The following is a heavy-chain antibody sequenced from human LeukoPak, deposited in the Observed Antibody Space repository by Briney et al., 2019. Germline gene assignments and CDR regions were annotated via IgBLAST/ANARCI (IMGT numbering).Heavy chain of an antibody. J-gene: IGHJ4*02. CDR3: AKASAMIVVVSKHFDY. Sequence: PGGSLRLSCAASGFTFSSYAMSWVRQAPGKGLEWVSGISGSDGSTNYADSVKGRFTISRENSKNTLYLQMNSLRAEDTAVYYCAKASAMIVVVSKHFDYWGQGTLVTVSS. D-gene: IGHD3-22*01. V-gene: IGHV3-23*01. CDR2: ISGSDGST. CDR1: GFTFSSYA.